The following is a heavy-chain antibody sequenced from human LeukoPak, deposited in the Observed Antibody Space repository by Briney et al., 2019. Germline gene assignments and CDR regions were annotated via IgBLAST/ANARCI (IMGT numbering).Heavy chain of an antibody. J-gene: IGHJ6*03. CDR1: GFTFSSYA. CDR2: ISGSGGST. Sequence: PGGSLRLSCAASGFTFSSYAMSWVRQAPGKGLEWVSAISGSGGSTYYAASVKGRVTISRDNSKNTLYLQMNSLRAEDTAVYYCAKEVVVPAAIRYYYYYYYMDVWGKGTTVTVSS. D-gene: IGHD2-2*01. V-gene: IGHV3-23*01. CDR3: AKEVVVPAAIRYYYYYYYMDV.